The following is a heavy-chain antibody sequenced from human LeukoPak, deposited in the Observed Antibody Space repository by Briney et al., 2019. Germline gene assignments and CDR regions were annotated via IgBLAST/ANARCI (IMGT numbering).Heavy chain of an antibody. V-gene: IGHV3-72*01. D-gene: IGHD1-26*01. CDR1: RLALSDDY. CDR2: SRNKANGYTT. Sequence: GGSLRLSSAAPRLALSDDYVHSVRQAPGKGLEWVGCSRNKANGYTTEYAASVKGRFTISRHDSKKSVYLQMDSLKTEDTAVYYCTRAVVGAGNDIWGQGTMVTVSS. J-gene: IGHJ3*02. CDR3: TRAVVGAGNDI.